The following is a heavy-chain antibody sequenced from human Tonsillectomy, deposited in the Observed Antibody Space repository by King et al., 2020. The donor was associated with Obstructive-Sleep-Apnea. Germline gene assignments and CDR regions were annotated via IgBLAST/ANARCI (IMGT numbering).Heavy chain of an antibody. CDR1: GFTFRSYG. D-gene: IGHD3-9*01. J-gene: IGHJ3*02. Sequence: QVQLVQSGGGVVQPGRSLRLSCATSGFTFRSYGMHWVRQAPGKGLEWVAFIRCDGSNKYYADSVKGRFTISRDNSKNTLYLQMNSLRPEDTAVYYCGSTGNYMYDAFDIWGQGTMVTVSS. CDR3: GSTGNYMYDAFDI. CDR2: IRCDGSNK. V-gene: IGHV3-30*02.